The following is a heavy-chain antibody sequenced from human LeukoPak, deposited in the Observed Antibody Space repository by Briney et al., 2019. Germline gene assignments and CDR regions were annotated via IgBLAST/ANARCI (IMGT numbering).Heavy chain of an antibody. Sequence: SGTLSLTCAVSGGSISSSNWWSWVRQPPGKGLEWIGEIYHSGSTNYNPSLKSRVTISVDTSKNQFSLKLSSVTAADTAVYYCARVSPYSSSWYYFDYWGQGTLVTVSS. CDR3: ARVSPYSSSWYYFDY. CDR2: IYHSGST. CDR1: GGSISSSNW. J-gene: IGHJ4*02. V-gene: IGHV4-4*02. D-gene: IGHD6-13*01.